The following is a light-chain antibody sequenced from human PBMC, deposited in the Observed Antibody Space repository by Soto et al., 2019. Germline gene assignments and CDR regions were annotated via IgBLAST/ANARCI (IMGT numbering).Light chain of an antibody. CDR2: AAS. V-gene: IGKV1-39*01. CDR1: QSISSY. CDR3: QQSYSTPRT. Sequence: DIQMTQSPSSLSASVGDRVTITCRASQSISSYLNWYQQKPGKAPKLLIYAASSLQSGVPSRFSCSGSGTYFTLTISSLQPEDFATYSCQQSYSTPRTFGQGTKVEI. J-gene: IGKJ1*01.